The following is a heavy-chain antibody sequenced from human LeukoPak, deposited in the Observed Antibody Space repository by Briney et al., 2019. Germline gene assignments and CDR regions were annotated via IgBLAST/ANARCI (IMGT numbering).Heavy chain of an antibody. CDR1: GFPFSTFW. Sequence: PGGSLRLSCAVSGFPFSTFWMSWVRQAPGKGLEWVANINQDGSEKYYVDSVRGRFAISRDNAKNSLYLQMNSLRAEDTAVYYCARGDRLGAALLASFDYWGQGTLVTVSS. V-gene: IGHV3-7*01. CDR2: INQDGSEK. CDR3: ARGDRLGAALLASFDY. J-gene: IGHJ4*02. D-gene: IGHD3-16*01.